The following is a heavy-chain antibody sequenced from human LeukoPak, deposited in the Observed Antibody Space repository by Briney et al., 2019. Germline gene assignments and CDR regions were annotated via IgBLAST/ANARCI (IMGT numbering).Heavy chain of an antibody. D-gene: IGHD4/OR15-4a*01. CDR1: GFTFSSYS. CDR3: AKPATISPRDY. CDR2: ISSSSSYI. V-gene: IGHV3-21*04. Sequence: GGSLRLSCAASGFTFSSYSMNWVRQAPGKGLEWVSSISSSSSYIYYADSVKGRFTISRDNAKNTLSLQMSGLRAEDTAIYYCAKPATISPRDYWGQGTLVSVSS. J-gene: IGHJ4*02.